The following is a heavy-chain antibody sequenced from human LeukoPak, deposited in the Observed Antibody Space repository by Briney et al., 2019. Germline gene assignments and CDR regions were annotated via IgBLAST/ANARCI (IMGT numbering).Heavy chain of an antibody. CDR3: AREGGIARPPYLYYYIDV. V-gene: IGHV1-18*01. Sequence: SVKVSCKASGYTFTSYGISWVRQAPGQGLEWMGWISTYNANTHYPQKLQGRVTMTTDTSTSTAYMELRSLRSDDTAVYYCAREGGIARPPYLYYYIDVWGKGTTVTASS. CDR1: GYTFTSYG. D-gene: IGHD6-6*01. J-gene: IGHJ6*03. CDR2: ISTYNANT.